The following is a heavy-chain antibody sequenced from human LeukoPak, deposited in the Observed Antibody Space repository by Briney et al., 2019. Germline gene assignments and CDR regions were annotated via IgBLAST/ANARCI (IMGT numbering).Heavy chain of an antibody. CDR1: GYSISSGYY. V-gene: IGHV4-38-2*02. J-gene: IGHJ4*02. Sequence: KASETLSLTCTVSGYSISSGYYWGWIRQPPGKGLEWIGSIYHSGSTYYNPSLKSRVTISVDTSKNQFSLKLSSVTAADTAVYYCARELSASRYSSSWQTIDYWGQGTLVTVSS. CDR3: ARELSASRYSSSWQTIDY. CDR2: IYHSGST. D-gene: IGHD6-13*01.